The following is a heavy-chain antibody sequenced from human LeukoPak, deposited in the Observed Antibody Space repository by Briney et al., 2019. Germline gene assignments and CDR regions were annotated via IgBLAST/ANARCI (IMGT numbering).Heavy chain of an antibody. V-gene: IGHV4-59*01. Sequence: SETLSLTCTVSGGSISSYYWSWIRQPPGKGLEWIGYIYYSGSTNYNPSPKSRVTISVDTSKNQFSLKLSSVTAADTAVYYCARNVGATIFDYWGQGTLVTVSS. CDR1: GGSISSYY. D-gene: IGHD1-26*01. CDR3: ARNVGATIFDY. CDR2: IYYSGST. J-gene: IGHJ4*02.